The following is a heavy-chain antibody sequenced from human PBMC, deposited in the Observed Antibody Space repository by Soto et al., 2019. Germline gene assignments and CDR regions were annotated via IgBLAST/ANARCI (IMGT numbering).Heavy chain of an antibody. V-gene: IGHV4-39*02. CDR1: GGSISSSSYY. D-gene: IGHD5-12*01. Sequence: SETLSLTCTVSGGSISSSSYYWGWIRQPPGKGLEWIGSIYYSGSTYYNPSLKSRVTISVDTSKNHFSLKLSSVTAADTAVYYCARDLPRSGYDSGYFDYWGQGIPVTVSS. J-gene: IGHJ4*02. CDR2: IYYSGST. CDR3: ARDLPRSGYDSGYFDY.